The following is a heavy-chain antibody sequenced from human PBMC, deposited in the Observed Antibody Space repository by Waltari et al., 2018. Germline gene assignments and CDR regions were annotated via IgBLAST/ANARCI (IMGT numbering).Heavy chain of an antibody. D-gene: IGHD5-12*01. CDR2: VCYGGTT. J-gene: IGHJ3*01. CDR1: VVSITSNKHY. Sequence: QLQLQESGPRLVRPSETLSLICRVSVVSITSNKHYWAWIRQSPGQGLEWSGIVCYGGTTYITPSLKSRVSVSRDTSKNQVSLILGSVTAADMAVYYCATYIGASVGTAAFDVWGQGTMVTVSS. V-gene: IGHV4-39*01. CDR3: ATYIGASVGTAAFDV.